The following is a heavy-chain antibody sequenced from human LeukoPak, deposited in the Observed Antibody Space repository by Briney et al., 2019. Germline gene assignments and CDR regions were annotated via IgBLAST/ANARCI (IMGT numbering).Heavy chain of an antibody. CDR3: AKSHVDIVATDEDFDY. V-gene: IGHV3-30*18. CDR2: ISYDGSNK. CDR1: GFTFSSYG. Sequence: GGSLRLSCAASGFTFSSYGMHGVRQAPGKGLERVAVISYDGSNKYYADSVKGRFTISRDNSKNTLYLQMNSLRAEDTAVYYCAKSHVDIVATDEDFDYWGQGTLVTVSS. J-gene: IGHJ4*02. D-gene: IGHD5-12*01.